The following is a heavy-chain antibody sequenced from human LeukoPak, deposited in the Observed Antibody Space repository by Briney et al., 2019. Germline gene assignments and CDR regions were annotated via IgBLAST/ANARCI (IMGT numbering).Heavy chain of an antibody. D-gene: IGHD2-2*01. CDR1: GYTFTGYY. V-gene: IGHV1-2*02. J-gene: IGHJ5*02. CDR3: ARVHLSYCSSTSCYFLWFDP. Sequence: ASVKVSCKASGYTFTGYYMHWVRQAPGQGLEWVGWINPNSGGTNYAQKFQGRVTMTRDTSISTAYMELSRLRSDDTAVYYSARVHLSYCSSTSCYFLWFDPWGQGTLVTVSS. CDR2: INPNSGGT.